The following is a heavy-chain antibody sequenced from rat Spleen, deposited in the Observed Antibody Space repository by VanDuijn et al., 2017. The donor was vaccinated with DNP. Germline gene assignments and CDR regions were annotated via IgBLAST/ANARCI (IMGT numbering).Heavy chain of an antibody. CDR3: ASYYGYNPAPFDY. V-gene: IGHV5S23*01. D-gene: IGHD1-9*01. CDR2: ITTGGGNT. CDR1: GFTFRNYD. Sequence: EVQLVESGGGLSQPGRSLKLSCTASGFTFRNYDMAWVRQAPTKGLEWVASITTGGGNTYYRDSVKGRFTISRDNAKNTLYLQMDSLRSEDTATYHCASYYGYNPAPFDYWGQGVRVTVSS. J-gene: IGHJ2*01.